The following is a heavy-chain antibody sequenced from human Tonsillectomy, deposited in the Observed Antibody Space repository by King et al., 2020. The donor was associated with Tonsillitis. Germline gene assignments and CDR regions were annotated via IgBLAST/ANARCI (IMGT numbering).Heavy chain of an antibody. J-gene: IGHJ4*02. CDR3: AHQGDILTGYDY. Sequence: TLKESGPTLVKPTQTLTLTCTFSGFSLSTSGVGGGLIRHPPGKALDWLALIYWNDDKRYSLSLKSRLNITKDTSKNQVVLTITNMDPVDTTTYYCAHQGDILTGYDYWGQGTLVTVAS. CDR1: GFSLSTSGVG. D-gene: IGHD3-9*01. V-gene: IGHV2-5*01. CDR2: IYWNDDK.